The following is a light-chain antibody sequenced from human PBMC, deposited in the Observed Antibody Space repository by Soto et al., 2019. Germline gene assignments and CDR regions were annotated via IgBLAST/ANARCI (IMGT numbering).Light chain of an antibody. V-gene: IGKV3-15*01. Sequence: EIVMSQSPVTLSVSPGERATLSCRASQSVTSNLAWYQQKPGQASRLLIYGASTRATGIPARFSGSGSGTEFTLTIFNLQSEDFAIYYCQKFNDWPRTFGQGTKVDIK. J-gene: IGKJ1*01. CDR1: QSVTSN. CDR2: GAS. CDR3: QKFNDWPRT.